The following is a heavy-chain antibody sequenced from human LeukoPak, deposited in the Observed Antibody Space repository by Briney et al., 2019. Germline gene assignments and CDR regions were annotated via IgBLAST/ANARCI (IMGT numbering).Heavy chain of an antibody. J-gene: IGHJ6*03. V-gene: IGHV3-23*01. CDR1: GFTFSSYG. Sequence: GGSLRLSCAASGFTFSSYGMSWVRQAPGKGLEWVSAISGSGGSTYYADSVKGRFTISRDNSKNTLYLQMNSLRAEDTAVYYCAKIPHYGSGSYYGTYYMDVWGKGTTVTVSS. D-gene: IGHD3-10*01. CDR3: AKIPHYGSGSYYGTYYMDV. CDR2: ISGSGGST.